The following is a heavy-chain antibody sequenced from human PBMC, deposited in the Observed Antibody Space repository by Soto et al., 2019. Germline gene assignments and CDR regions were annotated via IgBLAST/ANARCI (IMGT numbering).Heavy chain of an antibody. CDR2: ISYDGSNK. V-gene: IGHV3-30*04. CDR1: GFTFSSYA. Sequence: GGSLRLSCAASGFTFSSYAMRWVRQAPGKGLEWVAVISYDGSNKYYADSVKGRFTISRDNSKNTLYLQMNSLRAEDTAVYYCARDPQLLYYFDYWGQGTLVTVSS. J-gene: IGHJ4*02. CDR3: ARDPQLLYYFDY. D-gene: IGHD1-1*01.